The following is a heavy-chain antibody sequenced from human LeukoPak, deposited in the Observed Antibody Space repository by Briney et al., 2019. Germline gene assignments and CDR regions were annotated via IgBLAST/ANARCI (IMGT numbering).Heavy chain of an antibody. CDR3: ARVGDWNDLVY. Sequence: SETLSLTCTVSGGSVSSDSYYWSWIRQPPGKGLEWIGYIYYSGSTNYNPSLKSRVTILVDTSKNQFSLKLSSVTAADTAVYYCARVGDWNDLVYWGQGILVTVSS. V-gene: IGHV4-61*01. CDR1: GGSVSSDSYY. CDR2: IYYSGST. J-gene: IGHJ4*02. D-gene: IGHD1-1*01.